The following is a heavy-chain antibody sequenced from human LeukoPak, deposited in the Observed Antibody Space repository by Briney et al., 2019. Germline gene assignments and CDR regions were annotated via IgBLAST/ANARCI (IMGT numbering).Heavy chain of an antibody. Sequence: SETLSLTCTVSGGSISSYYWSWIRQLPGKGLEWIGYIYYSGSTNYNPSLKSRVTISVDTSKNQFSLKLSSVTAADTAVYYCARVLTDFWSGYPGDNWFDPWGQGTLVSVSS. CDR1: GGSISSYY. V-gene: IGHV4-59*08. CDR2: IYYSGST. D-gene: IGHD3-3*01. J-gene: IGHJ5*02. CDR3: ARVLTDFWSGYPGDNWFDP.